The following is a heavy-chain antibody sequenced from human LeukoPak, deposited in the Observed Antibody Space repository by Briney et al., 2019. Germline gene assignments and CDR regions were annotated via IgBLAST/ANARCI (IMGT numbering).Heavy chain of an antibody. Sequence: GGSLRLSCAGSGFIFSNYEMNWVRQAPGKGLEWVSYISSTGSDIYYADSVKGRFTVTRDNAENSLYLQMNSLRAEDTAVYYCARDLPTGTYRAYFDNWGQGTLVTVSS. D-gene: IGHD1-26*01. CDR2: ISSTGSDI. V-gene: IGHV3-48*03. CDR1: GFIFSNYE. J-gene: IGHJ4*02. CDR3: ARDLPTGTYRAYFDN.